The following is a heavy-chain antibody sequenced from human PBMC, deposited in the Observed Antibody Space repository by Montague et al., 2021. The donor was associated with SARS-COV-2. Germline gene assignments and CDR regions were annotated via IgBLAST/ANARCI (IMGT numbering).Heavy chain of an antibody. CDR2: ISGGGDMT. Sequence: FRSFSWAASGFTFSSYGMFWVRQTPGKGLEWVSAISGGGDMTYYADSVKGQFTISRDNSKNTLYLQMNTLRAEDTAVYFCAKKTIAVPGSPHFDSWGQGTLVTVSS. D-gene: IGHD6-19*01. V-gene: IGHV3-23*01. CDR1: GFTFSSYG. CDR3: AKKTIAVPGSPHFDS. J-gene: IGHJ4*02.